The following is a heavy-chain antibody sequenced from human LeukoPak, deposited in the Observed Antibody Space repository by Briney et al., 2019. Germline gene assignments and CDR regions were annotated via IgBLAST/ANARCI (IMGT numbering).Heavy chain of an antibody. D-gene: IGHD3-22*01. CDR2: IKQDGSEK. J-gene: IGHJ3*02. CDR1: GFTFSSYW. V-gene: IGHV3-7*01. CDR3: ATWGYYYDSSGYPLDDAFDI. Sequence: GGSLRLSCAASGFTFSSYWMSWVRQAPGKGLEWVANIKQDGSEKYYVDSVKGRFTISRDNAKNSLYLQMNSLRAEDTAVYYCATWGYYYDSSGYPLDDAFDIWGQGTMVTVSS.